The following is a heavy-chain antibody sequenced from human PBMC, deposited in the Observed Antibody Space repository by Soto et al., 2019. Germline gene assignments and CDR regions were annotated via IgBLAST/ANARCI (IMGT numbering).Heavy chain of an antibody. D-gene: IGHD2-21*02. J-gene: IGHJ4*02. CDR1: GYTLTELS. CDR3: ATAVVVTAGAYYFDY. V-gene: IGHV1-24*01. CDR2: FDPEDGET. Sequence: ASVKFYCKVSGYTLTELSMHWVRQAPGKGLEWMGGFDPEDGETIYAQKFQGRVTMTEDTSTDTAYMELSSLRSEDTAVYYCATAVVVTAGAYYFDYWGQGTLVTVSS.